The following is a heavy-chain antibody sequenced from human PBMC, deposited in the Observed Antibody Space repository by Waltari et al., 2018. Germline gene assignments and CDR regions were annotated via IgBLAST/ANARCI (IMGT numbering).Heavy chain of an antibody. V-gene: IGHV3-23*01. CDR3: AKDPPLYDYGDHEAFDI. Sequence: LLESGGGLVQPGGSLRLSCAASGFTFSSYAMSWVRQAPGKGLEWVSAISGSGGSTYYADSVKGPFTISRDNSKNTLYLQMNSLRAEDTAVYYCAKDPPLYDYGDHEAFDIWGQGTMVTVSS. CDR1: GFTFSSYA. D-gene: IGHD4-17*01. J-gene: IGHJ3*02. CDR2: ISGSGGST.